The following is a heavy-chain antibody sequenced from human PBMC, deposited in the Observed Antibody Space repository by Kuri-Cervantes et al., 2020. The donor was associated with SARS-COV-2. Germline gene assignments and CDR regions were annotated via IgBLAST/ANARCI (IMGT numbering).Heavy chain of an antibody. Sequence: GESLKISCAASGFTVSSNYMSWVRQAPGKGLEWVSSISSSSSYIYYADSVKGRFTISRDNAKNSLYLQMNSLRAEDTAVYYCARIYGSDFDYWGQGTLVTVSS. V-gene: IGHV3-21*01. D-gene: IGHD3-10*01. J-gene: IGHJ4*02. CDR1: GFTVSSNY. CDR2: ISSSSSYI. CDR3: ARIYGSDFDY.